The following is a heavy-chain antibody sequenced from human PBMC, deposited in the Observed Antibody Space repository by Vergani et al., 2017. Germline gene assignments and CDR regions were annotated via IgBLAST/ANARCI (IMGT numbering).Heavy chain of an antibody. CDR3: ARSRPYCTSGSCPAI. CDR1: GASVNRANYY. CDR2: IYHSGGT. D-gene: IGHD2-15*01. V-gene: IGHV4-61*01. J-gene: IGHJ4*02. Sequence: QVQLQESGPGLVKPSETLSLTCTVSGASVNRANYYWSWIRQTPGTGLEWIGFIYHSGGTSYSPSLKSRVTISLDTSKNQFSLKLNSVTVADTAVYYCARSRPYCTSGSCPAIWGQGTLVTVSS.